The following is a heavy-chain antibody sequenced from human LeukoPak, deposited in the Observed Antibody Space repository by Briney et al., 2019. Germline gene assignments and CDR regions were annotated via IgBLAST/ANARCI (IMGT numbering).Heavy chain of an antibody. Sequence: SETLSLTCTVSGGSISSSSYYWGWIRQPPGKGLEWIGSIYYSGSTYYNPSLKSRVTISVDTSKNQFSLKLSSVTAADTAVYYCARRSEPEYSSSWYGGTSKWYFDLWGRGTLVTVSS. CDR1: GGSISSSSYY. V-gene: IGHV4-39*01. CDR2: IYYSGST. J-gene: IGHJ2*01. CDR3: ARRSEPEYSSSWYGGTSKWYFDL. D-gene: IGHD6-13*01.